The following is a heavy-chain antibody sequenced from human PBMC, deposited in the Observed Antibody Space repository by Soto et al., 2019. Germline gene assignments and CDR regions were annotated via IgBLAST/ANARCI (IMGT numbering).Heavy chain of an antibody. D-gene: IGHD2-15*01. V-gene: IGHV3-48*02. CDR1: GLTFSSYS. CDR3: ARDRCYDGTCYSASDS. CDR2: ISTTSFTI. Sequence: GGSLRLSCAASGLTFSSYSMNWVRQAPGKGLEWIAHISTTSFTIYYADSVKGRFTISRDNDRNSLYLEMNSLRDEDTAVYYCARDRCYDGTCYSASDSWGQGTLVTVSS. J-gene: IGHJ5*01.